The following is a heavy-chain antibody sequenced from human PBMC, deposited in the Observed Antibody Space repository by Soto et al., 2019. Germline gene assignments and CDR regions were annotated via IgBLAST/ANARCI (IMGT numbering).Heavy chain of an antibody. CDR3: ARDARYYDFWSGYYNPPPDAFDI. CDR2: IYYSGST. V-gene: IGHV4-59*01. CDR1: GGSISSYY. Sequence: KLPETLSLTCTVSGGSISSYYWSWIRQPPGKGLEWIGYIYYSGSTNYNPSLKSRVTISVGTSKNQFSLKLSSVTAADTAVYYCARDARYYDFWSGYYNPPPDAFDIWGQGTMVTVSS. J-gene: IGHJ3*02. D-gene: IGHD3-3*01.